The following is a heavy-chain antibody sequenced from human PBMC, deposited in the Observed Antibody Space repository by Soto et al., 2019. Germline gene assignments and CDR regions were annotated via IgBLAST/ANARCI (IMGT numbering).Heavy chain of an antibody. CDR1: GYNISSYD. Sequence: ASVKVSCKASGYNISSYDIIWVRQAAGQGLEWMGWMDPNRGHSDSVQNFRGRVTMTTNISASTAYMELSGLRSDDTGVYYCARGPIIVGLSGDAFDIWGQGTMVTVSS. CDR2: MDPNRGHS. V-gene: IGHV1-8*01. J-gene: IGHJ3*02. CDR3: ARGPIIVGLSGDAFDI. D-gene: IGHD1-26*01.